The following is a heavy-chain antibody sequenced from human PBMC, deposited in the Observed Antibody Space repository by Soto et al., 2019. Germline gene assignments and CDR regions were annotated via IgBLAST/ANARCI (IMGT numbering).Heavy chain of an antibody. J-gene: IGHJ5*02. CDR2: IYHSGTT. D-gene: IGHD3-22*01. CDR1: VDSIPSAGYY. CDR3: ARYKGDTRLFDP. Sequence: QVQLQESGPGLVKPSETLPLTCTVSVDSIPSAGYYWSWIRQHPGKGLEWFGYIYHSGTTYYNPSLSSRVTISVDTSKNQFSLKLTSVTAADTAMYYCARYKGDTRLFDPWGRGTLVTVSS. V-gene: IGHV4-31*03.